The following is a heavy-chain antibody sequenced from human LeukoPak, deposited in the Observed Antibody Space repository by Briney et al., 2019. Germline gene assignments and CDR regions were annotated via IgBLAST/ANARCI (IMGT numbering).Heavy chain of an antibody. CDR2: IYTSGST. CDR1: GGSVTSGSYY. J-gene: IGHJ4*02. D-gene: IGHD6-19*01. Sequence: PSETLSLTCSVSGGSVTSGSYYWSWIRQPAGKGLEWIGRIYTSGSTNYNPSLKSRVTMSVDTSKNQFSLKLSSVTAADTAVYYCARDKEKAVAGTVYWGQGTLVTVSS. V-gene: IGHV4-61*02. CDR3: ARDKEKAVAGTVY.